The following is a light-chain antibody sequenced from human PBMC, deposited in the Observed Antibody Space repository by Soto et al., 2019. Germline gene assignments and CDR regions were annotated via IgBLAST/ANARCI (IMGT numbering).Light chain of an antibody. CDR1: QSVASSY. Sequence: EIVLTQSPGTLSLSPGESATLSCRASQSVASSYFAWYQQKPGQAPRLLIYGASSRATGIPDRFSGRGSGTDFTLTISRLEPDDFAVYYCQHYEAFGQGTKVEIK. J-gene: IGKJ2*01. CDR3: QHYEA. CDR2: GAS. V-gene: IGKV3-20*01.